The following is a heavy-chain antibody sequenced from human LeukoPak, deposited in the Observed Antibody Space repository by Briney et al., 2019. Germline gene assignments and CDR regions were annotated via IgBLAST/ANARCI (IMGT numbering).Heavy chain of an antibody. V-gene: IGHV4-34*01. D-gene: IGHD5-18*01. CDR2: INHSGST. Sequence: SETLSLTCAVYGGSFSGYYWSWIRQPPGKGLEWIGEINHSGSTNYNPSLKSRVTISVDTSKNQFSLKLSSVTAADTAVYYCASPRGYSYGNFDYWGQGTLVTVSS. CDR3: ASPRGYSYGNFDY. J-gene: IGHJ4*02. CDR1: GGSFSGYY.